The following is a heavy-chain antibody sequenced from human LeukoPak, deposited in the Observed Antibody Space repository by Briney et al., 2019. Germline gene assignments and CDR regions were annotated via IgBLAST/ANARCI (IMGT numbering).Heavy chain of an antibody. Sequence: GESLKISCKGSGYSFTSYWISWVRQMPGKGLEWMGRIDPSDSYTNYSPSFQGHVTISADKSISTAYLQWSSLKASDTAMYYCERLAGDYGDYYYYGMDVWGQGTTVTVSS. D-gene: IGHD4-17*01. V-gene: IGHV5-10-1*01. CDR2: IDPSDSYT. J-gene: IGHJ6*02. CDR3: ERLAGDYGDYYYYGMDV. CDR1: GYSFTSYW.